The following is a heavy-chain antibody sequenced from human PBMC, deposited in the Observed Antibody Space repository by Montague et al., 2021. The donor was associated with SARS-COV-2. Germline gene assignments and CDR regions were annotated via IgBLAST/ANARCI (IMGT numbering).Heavy chain of an antibody. J-gene: IGHJ5*02. V-gene: IGHV4-34*01. CDR3: ARGPLITMIVVVITDIWFDP. CDR1: GGSFSGYY. Sequence: SETLSLTCAVYGGSFSGYYWSWIRQPPGKGLEWIGEINHSGSTNYNPSLKSRVTISVDTSKNQFSLKLSSVTAADTAVYYCARGPLITMIVVVITDIWFDPWGQGTLVTVSS. D-gene: IGHD3-22*01. CDR2: INHSGST.